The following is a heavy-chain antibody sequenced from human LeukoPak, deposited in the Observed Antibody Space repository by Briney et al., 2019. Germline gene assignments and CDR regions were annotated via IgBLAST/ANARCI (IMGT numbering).Heavy chain of an antibody. CDR2: IYYSGTT. V-gene: IGHV4-34*01. D-gene: IGHD6-6*01. J-gene: IGHJ4*02. CDR1: GGSFSGYY. CDR3: TRESSSSSEY. Sequence: SETLSLTCAVYGGSFSGYYWSWIRQPPGKGLEWIGSIYYSGTTYYNPSLKSRVTISVDTSKNQFSLKLSSVTAADTAVYYCTRESSSSSEYWGQGTLVTVSS.